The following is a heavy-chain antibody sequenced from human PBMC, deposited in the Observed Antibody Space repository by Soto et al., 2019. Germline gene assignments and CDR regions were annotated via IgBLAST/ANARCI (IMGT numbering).Heavy chain of an antibody. D-gene: IGHD2-2*01. Sequence: GGSLRLSCAASGFTFSSYSMNWVRQAPGRGLEWVSYISSSSSTIYYADSVKGRFTISRDKAKNSLYLQMNSLRAEDTAVYYCARDYVGAYCSSTSCYSDYYYGMDVRGQGTTVTVPS. CDR3: ARDYVGAYCSSTSCYSDYYYGMDV. CDR1: GFTFSSYS. J-gene: IGHJ6*02. V-gene: IGHV3-48*01. CDR2: ISSSSSTI.